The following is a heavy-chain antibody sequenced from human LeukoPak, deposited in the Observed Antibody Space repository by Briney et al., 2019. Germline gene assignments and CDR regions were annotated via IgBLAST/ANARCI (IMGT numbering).Heavy chain of an antibody. CDR3: ARDSSGYYLTGNAFDI. V-gene: IGHV3-30*04. CDR2: ISYDGSNK. D-gene: IGHD3-22*01. CDR1: GFTFSSYA. J-gene: IGHJ3*02. Sequence: PGRSLRLSCAASGFTFSSYAMHWVRQAPGKGLEWVAVISYDGSNKYYADSVKGRFTISRDNSKNTLYLQMNSLRAEDTAVYYCARDSSGYYLTGNAFDIWGQGTMVTVSS.